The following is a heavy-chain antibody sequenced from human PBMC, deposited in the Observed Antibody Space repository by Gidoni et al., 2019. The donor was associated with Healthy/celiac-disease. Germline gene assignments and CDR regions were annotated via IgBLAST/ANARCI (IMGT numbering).Heavy chain of an antibody. CDR3: ASGSGSSSWYPALYYYYGMDV. V-gene: IGHV3-48*01. Sequence: EVQLVESGGGLVQPGGSLRLSCAASGFTFSRYSMNWVRQAPGKGLEGVSNISRSSSTIYYADSVKGRFTISRDNAKNSLYLQMNSLRAEDTAVYYCASGSGSSSWYPALYYYYGMDVWGQGTTVTVSS. CDR1: GFTFSRYS. J-gene: IGHJ6*02. CDR2: ISRSSSTI. D-gene: IGHD6-13*01.